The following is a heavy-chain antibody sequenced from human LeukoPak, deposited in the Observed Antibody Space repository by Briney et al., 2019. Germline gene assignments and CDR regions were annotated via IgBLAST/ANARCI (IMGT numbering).Heavy chain of an antibody. V-gene: IGHV4-34*01. D-gene: IGHD5-12*01. Sequence: SEILSLTCAVYGGSFSGYYWSWIRQPPGKGLEWIGEINHSGSTNYNPSLKSRVTISVDTSKNQFSLKLSSVTAADTAVYYCARAGGYSGYDAYYYYYYMDVWGKGTTVTVSS. CDR1: GGSFSGYY. CDR3: ARAGGYSGYDAYYYYYYMDV. J-gene: IGHJ6*03. CDR2: INHSGST.